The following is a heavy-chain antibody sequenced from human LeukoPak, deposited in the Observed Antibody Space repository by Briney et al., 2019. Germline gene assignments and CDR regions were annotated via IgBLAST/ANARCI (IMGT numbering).Heavy chain of an antibody. J-gene: IGHJ6*02. Sequence: TGGSLRLSCAASGFTFDDYAMHWVRQAPGKGLEWVSGISWNSGSIGYADSVKGRFTIPRDNAKNSLYLQMNSLRAEDTALYYCAKDIVVGESFYYGMDVWGQGTTVTVSS. CDR2: ISWNSGSI. V-gene: IGHV3-9*01. CDR1: GFTFDDYA. CDR3: AKDIVVGESFYYGMDV. D-gene: IGHD2-21*01.